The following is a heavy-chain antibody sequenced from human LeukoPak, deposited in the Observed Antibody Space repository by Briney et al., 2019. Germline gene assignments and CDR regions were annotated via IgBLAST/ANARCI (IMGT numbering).Heavy chain of an antibody. D-gene: IGHD2-15*01. CDR2: INPSGGST. V-gene: IGHV1-46*01. CDR3: ARERGSYFDY. CDR1: GYTFSDYY. J-gene: IGHJ4*02. Sequence: GASVKVSCKTSGYTFSDYYIHWIRQAPGQGLEWMGIINPSGGSTSYAQKFQGRVTMTRDMSTSTVYMELSSLRSEDTAVYYCARERGSYFDYWGQGTLVTVSS.